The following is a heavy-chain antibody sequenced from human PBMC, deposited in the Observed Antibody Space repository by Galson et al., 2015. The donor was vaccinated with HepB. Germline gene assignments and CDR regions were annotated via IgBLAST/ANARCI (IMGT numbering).Heavy chain of an antibody. Sequence: SVKVSCKVSGYTLTELSMHWVRQAPGKGLEWMGGFDPEDGETIYAQKFQGRVTMTEDTSTDTAYMELSSLRSEDTAVYYCATVFSSSWYDFSYWGQGTLVTVSS. CDR2: FDPEDGET. D-gene: IGHD6-13*01. J-gene: IGHJ4*02. V-gene: IGHV1-24*01. CDR3: ATVFSSSWYDFSY. CDR1: GYTLTELS.